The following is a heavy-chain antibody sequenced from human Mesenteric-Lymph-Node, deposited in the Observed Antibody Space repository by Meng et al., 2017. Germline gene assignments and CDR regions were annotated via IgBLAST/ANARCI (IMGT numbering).Heavy chain of an antibody. D-gene: IGHD5-18*01. CDR2: ISYDGSNK. Sequence: GQLVESGGGVVQPWRSLRLCCAASGFTFSGYAMHWVREAPGKGLEWVAVISYDGSNKYYADSVKGRFTISRDNSKNSLYLQMNSLRAEDTAVYYCARGGYYSFDYWGQGTLVTVSS. CDR3: ARGGYYSFDY. V-gene: IGHV3-30*04. CDR1: GFTFSGYA. J-gene: IGHJ4*02.